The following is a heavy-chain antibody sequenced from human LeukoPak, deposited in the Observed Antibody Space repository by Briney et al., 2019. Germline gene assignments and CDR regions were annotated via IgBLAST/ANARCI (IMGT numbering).Heavy chain of an antibody. V-gene: IGHV4-59*01. CDR2: IYYSGST. CDR1: GGSISSYY. CDR3: GRDNHGYGSGRI. Sequence: SETLSLTCTVSGGSISSYYWSWIRQPPGKGLEWIGYIYYSGSTNYNPSLKSRVTISVDTSKNQFSLKLSSVTAADTAVYYCGRDNHGYGSGRIWGQGTMVTVSS. D-gene: IGHD3-10*01. J-gene: IGHJ3*02.